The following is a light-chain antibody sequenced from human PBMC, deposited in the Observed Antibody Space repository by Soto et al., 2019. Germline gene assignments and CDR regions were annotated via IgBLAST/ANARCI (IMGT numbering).Light chain of an antibody. CDR3: AAWDDSLSGVV. Sequence: QSVLTQPPSTSGTPGQRVTISCSGSSSNLGSNYIYWYQQLPGTAPRLLIYRNNQRPSGVPDRFSVSKSGTSGSLAISGLRSEDEADYYCAAWDDSLSGVVFGGGTKLTVL. J-gene: IGLJ2*01. V-gene: IGLV1-47*01. CDR2: RNN. CDR1: SSNLGSNY.